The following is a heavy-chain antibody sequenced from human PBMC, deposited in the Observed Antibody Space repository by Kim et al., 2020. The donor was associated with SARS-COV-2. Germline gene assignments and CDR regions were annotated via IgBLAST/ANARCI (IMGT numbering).Heavy chain of an antibody. CDR2: INHSGST. Sequence: SETLSLTCAVYGGSFSGYYWSWIRQPPGKGLEWIGEINHSGSTNYNPSLKSRVTISVDTSKNQFSLKLSSVAAADTAVYYCARHIVVVVAATKPSESYYGMDVWGQGTTVTVSS. J-gene: IGHJ6*02. CDR1: GGSFSGYY. V-gene: IGHV4-34*01. CDR3: ARHIVVVVAATKPSESYYGMDV. D-gene: IGHD2-15*01.